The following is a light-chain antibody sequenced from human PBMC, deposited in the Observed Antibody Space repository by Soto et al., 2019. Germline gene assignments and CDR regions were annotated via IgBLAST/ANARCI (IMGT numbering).Light chain of an antibody. CDR2: GAS. V-gene: IGKV3-20*01. J-gene: IGKJ1*01. CDR3: QQYGVSPWT. CDR1: QSVSSSY. Sequence: EIVLTQSPGTLSLSPGERATLSCRASQSVSSSYLAWYQQKPGQAPRLLIYGASSRATGIPDRFSGSGSGTDFTLTISRLEPEDFAMYFCQQYGVSPWTFGQGTKVEI.